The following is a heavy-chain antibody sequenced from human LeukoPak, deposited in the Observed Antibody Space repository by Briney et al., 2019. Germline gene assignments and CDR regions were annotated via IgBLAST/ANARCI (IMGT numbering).Heavy chain of an antibody. V-gene: IGHV4-59*01. D-gene: IGHD6-13*01. Sequence: ASETLSLTCTVSGGSISSYYWSWIRQPPGKGLEWIGYIYYSGSTNYNPSLKSRVTISVDTSKNQFSLKLSSVTAADTAVYYCAGRYSSTWGYWGQGTQVTVSS. J-gene: IGHJ4*02. CDR1: GGSISSYY. CDR3: AGRYSSTWGY. CDR2: IYYSGST.